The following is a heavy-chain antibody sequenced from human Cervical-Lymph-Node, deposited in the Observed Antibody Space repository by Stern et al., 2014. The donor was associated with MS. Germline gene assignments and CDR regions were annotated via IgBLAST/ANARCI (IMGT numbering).Heavy chain of an antibody. CDR2: IYYSGST. V-gene: IGHV4-39*01. Sequence: QLQLQESGPGLVKPSETLSLTCTVSGGSISSSSYYWGWIRQPPGKGLEWIGSIYYSGSTYYKPSLKSRVTISVDTSKNQFYLQRTSVPAADTAVYYCATHPPYSSSPNWFDPWGQGTLVTFSS. CDR1: GGSISSSSYY. CDR3: ATHPPYSSSPNWFDP. D-gene: IGHD6-6*01. J-gene: IGHJ5*02.